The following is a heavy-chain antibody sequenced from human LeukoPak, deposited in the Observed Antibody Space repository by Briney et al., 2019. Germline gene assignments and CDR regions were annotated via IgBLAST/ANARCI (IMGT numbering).Heavy chain of an antibody. J-gene: IGHJ4*02. Sequence: GASVKVSCKASGYTFTSYGISWVRQAPGQGLEWMGWISAYNGNTNYAQKLQGRVTMTTDTSTSTAYMELRSLRSDDTAVYYCARSLRYYYDSSGYSGYFDYWGQGTLVTVSS. CDR2: ISAYNGNT. V-gene: IGHV1-18*01. CDR3: ARSLRYYYDSSGYSGYFDY. CDR1: GYTFTSYG. D-gene: IGHD3-22*01.